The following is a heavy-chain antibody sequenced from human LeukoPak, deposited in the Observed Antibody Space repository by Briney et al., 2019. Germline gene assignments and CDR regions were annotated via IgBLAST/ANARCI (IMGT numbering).Heavy chain of an antibody. J-gene: IGHJ5*02. CDR1: GFTFSSYA. CDR3: ARAGGDRQWLVPENWFDP. D-gene: IGHD6-19*01. V-gene: IGHV3-30-3*01. Sequence: GGSLRLSCAASGFTFSSYAMHWVRQAPGKGLEWVAIISYDGSNKYYADSVKGRFTISRDNSKNTLYLQMNSLRAEDTAVYYCARAGGDRQWLVPENWFDPWGQGTLVTVSS. CDR2: ISYDGSNK.